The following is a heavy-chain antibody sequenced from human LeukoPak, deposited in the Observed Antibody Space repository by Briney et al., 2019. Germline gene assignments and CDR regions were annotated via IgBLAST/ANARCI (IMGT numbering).Heavy chain of an antibody. CDR3: ARDLSGDGFDN. D-gene: IGHD2/OR15-2a*01. CDR1: GYTFTAYY. CDR2: INPNSGDT. Sequence: ASVKVSCKASGYTFTAYYMHWVRQAPGQGLEWMGWINPNSGDTHHAQNFQGRVTLIRDTSISTAYMELSRLTSDDTAVYYCARDLSGDGFDNWGQGTMVTASS. J-gene: IGHJ3*02. V-gene: IGHV1-2*02.